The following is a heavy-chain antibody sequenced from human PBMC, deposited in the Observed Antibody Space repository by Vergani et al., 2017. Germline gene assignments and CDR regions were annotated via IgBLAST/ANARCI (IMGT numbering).Heavy chain of an antibody. CDR3: ARVNTETDGHLYYYYYMDV. Sequence: QVQLQQWGGGLLKPSETLSLTCVVTGGSFTSYHWTWIRQSPGEGREWVGDIDHTGRPDYNTSLKSRLTMSVDKSRNQFSLTLNSVTATDTAIYFCARVNTETDGHLYYYYYMDVWGQGTAVTVS. CDR1: GGSFTSYH. D-gene: IGHD4-11*01. CDR2: IDHTGRP. V-gene: IGHV4-34*01. J-gene: IGHJ6*03.